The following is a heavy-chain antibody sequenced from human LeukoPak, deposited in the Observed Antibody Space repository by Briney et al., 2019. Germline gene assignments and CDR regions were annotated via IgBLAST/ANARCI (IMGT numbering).Heavy chain of an antibody. Sequence: SETLSLTCTVSGGSISSYYWSWIRQPPGKGLEWIGYIYYSGSTNYNPSLKSRVTISVDTSKNQFSLKPSSVTAADTAVYYCARLGIAVAGTADYWGQGTLVTVSS. CDR3: ARLGIAVAGTADY. D-gene: IGHD6-19*01. CDR2: IYYSGST. CDR1: GGSISSYY. V-gene: IGHV4-59*08. J-gene: IGHJ4*02.